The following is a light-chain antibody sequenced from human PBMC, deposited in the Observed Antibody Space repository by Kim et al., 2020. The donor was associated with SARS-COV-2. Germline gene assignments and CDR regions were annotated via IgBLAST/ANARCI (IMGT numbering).Light chain of an antibody. CDR3: NQYGGSPT. Sequence: EIVLTQSPGTLSLSPGDRATLSCRASQSVSSSYSSWYQQKPGQAPRLLIYGASNRAAGIPDRFSGSGSGTDFTLTISRLEPEDFAVYYCNQYGGSPTFGQGTKLEIK. CDR2: GAS. J-gene: IGKJ2*01. V-gene: IGKV3-20*01. CDR1: QSVSSSY.